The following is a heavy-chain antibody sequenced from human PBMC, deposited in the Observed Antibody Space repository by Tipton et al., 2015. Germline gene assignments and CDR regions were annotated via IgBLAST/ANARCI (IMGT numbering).Heavy chain of an antibody. CDR3: ARGRALAIPIPDEKYFDL. J-gene: IGHJ4*01. V-gene: IGHV4-39*07. CDR1: GGSISSSSYY. CDR2: VHYSGST. D-gene: IGHD2-21*01. Sequence: GLVKPSETLSLTCTVSGGSISSSSYYWGWIRQPPGKGLEWIGSVHYSGSTYYNPSLKSRVTMSVDMSKNQISLHLKSVTAADTAVYYCARGRALAIPIPDEKYFDLWGQGTLVTVSS.